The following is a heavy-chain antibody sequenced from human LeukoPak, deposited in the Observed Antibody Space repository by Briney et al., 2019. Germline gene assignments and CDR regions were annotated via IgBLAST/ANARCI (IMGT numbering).Heavy chain of an antibody. CDR2: IYDSGTT. V-gene: IGHV4-59*01. CDR3: ARESLGVVPAAISGGAFDI. Sequence: SETLSLTCTVSGGSFGNYYWSWIRQPPGKGLEWIGYIYDSGTTNYNPSLKSRVTISVDTSKNQFSLKLSSVTAADTAVYYCARESLGVVPAAISGGAFDIWGQGTMVTVSS. D-gene: IGHD2-2*02. CDR1: GGSFGNYY. J-gene: IGHJ3*02.